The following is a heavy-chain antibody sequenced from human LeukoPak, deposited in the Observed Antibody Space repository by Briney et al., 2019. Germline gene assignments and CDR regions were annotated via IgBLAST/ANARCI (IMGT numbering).Heavy chain of an antibody. J-gene: IGHJ3*02. V-gene: IGHV3-72*01. CDR2: TRNKANSYTT. D-gene: IGHD3-22*01. CDR3: ATLETYYYDSSGPYAFDI. Sequence: GGSLRLSCAASGFTFSDHYMDWVRQAPGKGLEWAGRTRNKANSYTTEYAASVKGRFTISRDDSKNSLYLQMNSLKTEDTAVYYCATLETYYYDSSGPYAFDIWGQGTMVTVSS. CDR1: GFTFSDHY.